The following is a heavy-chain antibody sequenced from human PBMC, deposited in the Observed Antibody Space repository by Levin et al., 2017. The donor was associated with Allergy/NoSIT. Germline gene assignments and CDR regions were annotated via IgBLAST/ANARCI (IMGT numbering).Heavy chain of an antibody. CDR1: GLTVSSNY. V-gene: IGHV3-53*01. CDR3: ARDRGSATEAFDS. CDR2: IYSGGSI. Sequence: TGGSLRLSCAASGLTVSSNYMNWVRQAPGKGLEWVSIIYSGGSIYYADSVKGRFTISRDNSKNTLYLQMNSLRAEDTAMYYCARDRGSATEAFDSWGQGTMVTVSS. D-gene: IGHD2-2*01. J-gene: IGHJ3*02.